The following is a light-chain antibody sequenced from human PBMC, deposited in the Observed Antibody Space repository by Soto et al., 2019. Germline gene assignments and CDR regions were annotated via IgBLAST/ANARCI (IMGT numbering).Light chain of an antibody. V-gene: IGKV3-15*01. CDR2: GAS. CDR1: QTINSA. CDR3: QQYHYWWT. Sequence: EIVLTQSPATLSVSPGDRATLSCRASQTINSALAWYQQKPGQAPRLLIYGASTRATTIADRFSASRSGTDLTLTITTLQSEYSAVYYCQQYHYWWTFGQGTKVEIK. J-gene: IGKJ1*01.